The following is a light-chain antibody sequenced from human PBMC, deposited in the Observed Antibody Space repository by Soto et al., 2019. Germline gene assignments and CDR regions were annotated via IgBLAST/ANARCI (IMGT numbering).Light chain of an antibody. CDR1: QSLQHTNGYTS. J-gene: IGKJ3*01. Sequence: EIVMTQSPLSLPVTPGEPASISCRSSQSLQHTNGYTSLDWYLQRPGQSPQLLIYLGSYRASGVPDRFSGSGSGTDYTLKISRVEAEDVGVYYCMQALQTPPFTFGPGTKVDLK. CDR3: MQALQTPPFT. V-gene: IGKV2-28*01. CDR2: LGS.